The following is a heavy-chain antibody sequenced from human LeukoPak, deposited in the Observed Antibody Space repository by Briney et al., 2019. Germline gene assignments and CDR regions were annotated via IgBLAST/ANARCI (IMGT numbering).Heavy chain of an antibody. CDR1: GGSISSYY. J-gene: IGHJ4*02. CDR2: IYYSGST. V-gene: IGHV4-59*01. D-gene: IGHD1-26*01. CDR3: ARMYSGSYTIGLYYFDN. Sequence: SETLCFTCSVSGGSISSYYWSWIRQPPGKGLEWIGYIYYSGSTNYNPSLKSRVTISVDTSTNQFSLKLSSVTAADTAVYYCARMYSGSYTIGLYYFDNSGQRTLVTVSS.